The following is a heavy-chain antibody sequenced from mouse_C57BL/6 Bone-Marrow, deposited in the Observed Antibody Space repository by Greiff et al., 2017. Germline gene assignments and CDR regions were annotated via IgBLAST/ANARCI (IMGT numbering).Heavy chain of an antibody. CDR2: IDPSDSYT. CDR1: GYTFTSYW. J-gene: IGHJ4*01. V-gene: IGHV1-69*01. Sequence: QVQLQQPGAELVMPGASVKLSCKASGYTFTSYWMHWVKQRPGQGLEWIGEIDPSDSYTNYNQKFKGKSTLTVDKSSSTAYMQLSSLSSEYSAVYYCARKFKGAMDYWGQGTSVTVSS. CDR3: ARKFKGAMDY.